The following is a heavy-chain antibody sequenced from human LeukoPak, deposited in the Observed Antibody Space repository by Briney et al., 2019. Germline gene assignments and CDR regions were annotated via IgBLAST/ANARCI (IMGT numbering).Heavy chain of an antibody. CDR3: AKDRGAVAGTVVDY. J-gene: IGHJ4*02. D-gene: IGHD6-19*01. CDR1: GFTFSSYA. CDR2: ISGSGGST. V-gene: IGHV3-23*01. Sequence: PGRSLRLSCAASGFTFSSYAMSWVRQAPGKGLEWVSAISGSGGSTYYADSVKGWFTISRDNSKNTLYLQMNSLRAEDTAVYYCAKDRGAVAGTVVDYWGQGTLVTVSS.